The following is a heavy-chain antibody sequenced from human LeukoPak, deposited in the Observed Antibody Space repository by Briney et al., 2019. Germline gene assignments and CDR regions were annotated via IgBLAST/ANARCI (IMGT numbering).Heavy chain of an antibody. CDR1: GFTFSSYA. D-gene: IGHD6-19*01. V-gene: IGHV3-23*01. J-gene: IGHJ4*02. CDR2: ISGSGGRT. CDR3: AKEKYSSGFFDY. Sequence: PGGSLRLSCAASGFTFSSYAMSWVRQAPGKGREWVSAISGSGGRTYYADSVKGRFTISRDNSKNTLYLQMNSLRAEDTAVYYCAKEKYSSGFFDYWGQGTLVTVSS.